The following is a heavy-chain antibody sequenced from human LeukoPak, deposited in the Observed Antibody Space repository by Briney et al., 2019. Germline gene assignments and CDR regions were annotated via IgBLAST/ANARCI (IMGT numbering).Heavy chain of an antibody. Sequence: GASVKVSCKASGYTFKNYEINWVRQAPGQGLEWMAWMNPNNDNAGSAQKFQGRVTMTRDTSINTAYMELSSLRSDDTGVYYCARAAAGGDDPFDVWGQGSLIIVSS. CDR2: MNPNNDNA. CDR3: ARAAAGGDDPFDV. V-gene: IGHV1-8*01. J-gene: IGHJ3*01. CDR1: GYTFKNYE. D-gene: IGHD6-25*01.